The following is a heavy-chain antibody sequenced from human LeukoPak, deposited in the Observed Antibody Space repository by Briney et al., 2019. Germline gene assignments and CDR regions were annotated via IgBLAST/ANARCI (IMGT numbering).Heavy chain of an antibody. V-gene: IGHV3-21*01. Sequence: GGSLRLSCAASGFTFSSYSMNWVRQAPGKGLEWVSSISSSSSYIYYADSVKGRFTISRDNAKNSLYLQMNSLRAEDTAVYYCARYPYDFWSGPARAYYMDVWGKGTTVTVSS. CDR2: ISSSSSYI. CDR3: ARYPYDFWSGPARAYYMDV. CDR1: GFTFSSYS. D-gene: IGHD3-3*01. J-gene: IGHJ6*03.